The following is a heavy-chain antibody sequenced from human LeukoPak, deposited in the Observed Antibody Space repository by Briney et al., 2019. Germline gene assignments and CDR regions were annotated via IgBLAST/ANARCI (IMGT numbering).Heavy chain of an antibody. Sequence: SETLSLTCTVSAYSFGSEYSWAWIRQPPGQGLEWIGNISHIGSAYYNPSLKSRVTISIDTSKNQFSVKLSSVTAADTAVYYCTRGLSGYDQWGQGTLVTVSS. CDR3: TRGLSGYDQ. V-gene: IGHV4-38-2*02. D-gene: IGHD5-12*01. J-gene: IGHJ4*02. CDR1: AYSFGSEYS. CDR2: ISHIGSA.